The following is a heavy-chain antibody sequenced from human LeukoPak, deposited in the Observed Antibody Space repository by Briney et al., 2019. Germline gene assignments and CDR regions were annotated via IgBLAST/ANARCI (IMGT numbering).Heavy chain of an antibody. CDR2: ISSSGSTI. V-gene: IGHV3-48*03. D-gene: IGHD1-26*01. Sequence: AGSLSLSCAASGVTFSTFEVNWLRQAQGKGRESVSFISSSGSTIFYADSVKGRFTISRDNARNSLYLQMNSLRSEDTAIYYCARVGASYGALDYWGQGALVTVSS. CDR3: ARVGASYGALDY. J-gene: IGHJ4*02. CDR1: GVTFSTFE.